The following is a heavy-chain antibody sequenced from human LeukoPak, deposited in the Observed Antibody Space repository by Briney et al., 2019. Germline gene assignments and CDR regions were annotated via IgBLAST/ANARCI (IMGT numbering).Heavy chain of an antibody. CDR2: IYYSGST. D-gene: IGHD3-10*01. Sequence: SETLSLTCTVSGGSVSNGNYYWSWLRQPPGKALEWIGYIYYSGSTYYNPSLEGRVTISVDTSKNQFSVKLSSVTTADTAVYYCARSQNYYGSGDYWSQGTLVTVSS. CDR1: GGSVSNGNYY. J-gene: IGHJ4*02. CDR3: ARSQNYYGSGDY. V-gene: IGHV4-61*01.